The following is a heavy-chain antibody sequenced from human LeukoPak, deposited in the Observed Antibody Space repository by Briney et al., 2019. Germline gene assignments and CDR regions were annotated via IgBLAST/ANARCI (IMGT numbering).Heavy chain of an antibody. J-gene: IGHJ4*02. CDR3: AKDYVRNIVVVPAAMPTYFDY. Sequence: GGSLRLSCAASGFIFSSYWMSWVRQAPGKGLEWVAFIRYDGSNKYYADSVKGRFTISRDNSKNTLYLQMNSLRAEDTAVYYCAKDYVRNIVVVPAAMPTYFDYWGQGTLVTVSS. D-gene: IGHD2-2*01. V-gene: IGHV3-30*02. CDR1: GFIFSSYW. CDR2: IRYDGSNK.